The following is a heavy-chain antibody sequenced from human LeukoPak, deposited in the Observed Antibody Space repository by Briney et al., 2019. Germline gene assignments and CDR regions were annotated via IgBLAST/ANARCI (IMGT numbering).Heavy chain of an antibody. CDR3: ARHPPNDFWVGYGSFDV. CDR2: IYSRGST. CDR1: GGSLTDYY. V-gene: IGHV4-4*09. Sequence: SETLSLTCTVSGGSLTDYYWAWIRQPPGKGLEWIGYIYSRGSTTYNPSPQSRVSLSIDTSKSQFSLSLTSVTAADTAVYYCARHPPNDFWVGYGSFDVWGQGTMVTVSS. J-gene: IGHJ3*01. D-gene: IGHD3-3*01.